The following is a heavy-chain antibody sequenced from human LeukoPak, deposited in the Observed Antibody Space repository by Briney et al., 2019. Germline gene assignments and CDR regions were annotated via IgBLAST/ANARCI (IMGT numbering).Heavy chain of an antibody. CDR3: AKATVGPDY. CDR2: ISSNGGNI. V-gene: IGHV3-64*01. J-gene: IGHJ4*02. Sequence: GGSLRLSCAASGFTFSSYAMHWVRQAPGKGLEYVSVISSNGGNIYYANSVKGRFTISRDNSKNTLYLQMGSLRPEDMAVYYCAKATVGPDYWGQGTLVTVSS. CDR1: GFTFSSYA.